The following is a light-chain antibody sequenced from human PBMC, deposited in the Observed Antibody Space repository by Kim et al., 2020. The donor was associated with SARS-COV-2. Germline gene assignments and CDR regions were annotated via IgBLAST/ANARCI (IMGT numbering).Light chain of an antibody. V-gene: IGKV1-8*01. CDR2: AAS. CDR1: QGIGSY. Sequence: VSTGDRVTITCRASQGIGSYLAWYQQKPGKAPKLLIYAASTLQSGVPSRFSGSGSGTDFTLTITCLQSDDFASYYCQHYYDFPFTFGQGTKVDIK. J-gene: IGKJ2*01. CDR3: QHYYDFPFT.